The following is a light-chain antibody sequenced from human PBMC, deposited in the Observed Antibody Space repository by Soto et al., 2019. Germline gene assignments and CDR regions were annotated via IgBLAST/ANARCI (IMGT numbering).Light chain of an antibody. J-gene: IGKJ1*01. Sequence: EIVLTQSPATLSLSPGERATLSCRASQSVSTYLAWYQQKPGQAPRLLIYDASNRATGIPARFSGSGSGTDFTLNISSLEPEDFAVYYCQQRSNWPPTWTFGQGTKVEI. CDR2: DAS. CDR3: QQRSNWPPTWT. CDR1: QSVSTY. V-gene: IGKV3-11*01.